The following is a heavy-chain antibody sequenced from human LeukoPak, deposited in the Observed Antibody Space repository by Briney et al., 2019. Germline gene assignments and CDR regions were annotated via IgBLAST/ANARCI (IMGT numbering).Heavy chain of an antibody. CDR3: ARLVTVIRGVGWFDP. Sequence: SETLSLTCTVSGHSISSGYYWGWIRQPPGKGLQWIGSIYSSGSTYYNPSHKSRVTISIDISKNQFSLKLSSVTAADTAVYFCARLVTVIRGVGWFDPWGQGTLVTVSS. D-gene: IGHD3-10*01. V-gene: IGHV4-38-2*02. J-gene: IGHJ5*02. CDR2: IYSSGST. CDR1: GHSISSGYY.